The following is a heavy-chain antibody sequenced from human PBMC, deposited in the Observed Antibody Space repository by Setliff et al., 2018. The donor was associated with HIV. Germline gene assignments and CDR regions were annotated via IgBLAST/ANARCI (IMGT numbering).Heavy chain of an antibody. D-gene: IGHD6-6*01. CDR3: ARSSSSSPFFFDY. V-gene: IGHV4-31*03. CDR1: GGSISNSVYF. J-gene: IGHJ4*02. CDR2: IYYSGST. Sequence: SETLSLTCTVSGGSISNSVYFWTWIRQHPGKGLEWIGYIYYSGSTYQNPSLKSRVTISVDPSKNQFSLKLNSVTAADTAVYYCARSSSSSPFFFDYWGQGSLGTVSS.